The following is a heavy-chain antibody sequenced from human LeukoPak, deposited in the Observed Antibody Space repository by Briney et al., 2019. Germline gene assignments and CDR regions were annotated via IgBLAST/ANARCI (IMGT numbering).Heavy chain of an antibody. CDR3: ARDLGAGNYYDSSGYPDAFDI. J-gene: IGHJ3*02. CDR1: GGSISSYY. Sequence: SETLSLTCTVSGGSISSYYCSWIRQPPGKGLEWIGYIYYSGSTNYNPSLKSRVTISVDTSKNQFSLKLSSVTAADTAVYYCARDLGAGNYYDSSGYPDAFDIWGQGTMVTVSS. D-gene: IGHD3-22*01. CDR2: IYYSGST. V-gene: IGHV4-59*01.